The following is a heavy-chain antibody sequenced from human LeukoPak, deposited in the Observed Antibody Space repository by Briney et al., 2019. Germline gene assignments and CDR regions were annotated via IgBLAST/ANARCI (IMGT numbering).Heavy chain of an antibody. V-gene: IGHV3-74*01. CDR3: ARGFRAYYYDSSGYRFDY. D-gene: IGHD3-22*01. CDR1: GFTFSSYW. J-gene: IGHJ4*02. Sequence: GGSLRLSCAASGFTFSSYWMHWVRQAPGKGLVWVSRINSDGSSTSYADSVKGRFTISRDNAKNTLYLKMNSLRAEDTAVYYCARGFRAYYYDSSGYRFDYWGQGTLVTVSS. CDR2: INSDGSST.